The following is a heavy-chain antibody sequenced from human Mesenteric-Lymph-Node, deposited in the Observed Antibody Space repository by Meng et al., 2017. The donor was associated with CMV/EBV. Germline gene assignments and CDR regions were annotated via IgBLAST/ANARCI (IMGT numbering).Heavy chain of an antibody. D-gene: IGHD3-10*02. CDR2: ISSSGSTI. CDR1: GFTFSDYY. Sequence: GESLKISCAASGFTFSDYYMSWIRQAPGKGLEWVSYISSSGSTIYYADSVKGRFTISRDNAKNSLYLQMNSLRVEDMAVYYCARAVRGWFDPWGQGTLVTVSS. J-gene: IGHJ5*02. CDR3: ARAVRGWFDP. V-gene: IGHV3-11*04.